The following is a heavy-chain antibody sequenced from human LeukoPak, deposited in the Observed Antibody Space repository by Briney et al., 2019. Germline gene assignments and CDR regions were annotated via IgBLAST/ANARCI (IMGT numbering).Heavy chain of an antibody. Sequence: GGSLRLSCAASGFTFSDYYMRWLRQAPGKGLEWVSYISSSGSTIYYADSVKGRFTISRDNAKNSLYLQMNSLRAKDTAVYYCARDYITEYYYYGMDVGGQGTTVTVSS. CDR1: GFTFSDYY. J-gene: IGHJ6*02. D-gene: IGHD1-14*01. CDR3: ARDYITEYYYYGMDV. V-gene: IGHV3-11*01. CDR2: ISSSGSTI.